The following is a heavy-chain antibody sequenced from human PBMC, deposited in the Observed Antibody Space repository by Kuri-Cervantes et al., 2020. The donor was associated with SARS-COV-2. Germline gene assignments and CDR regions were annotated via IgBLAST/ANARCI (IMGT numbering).Heavy chain of an antibody. J-gene: IGHJ3*02. CDR1: GFTFSSYS. Sequence: GESLKISCAASGFTFSSYSMNWVRQAPGKGLEWVSYISSSSSTIYYADSVKGRFTISRDNAKNSLYLQMNSLRAEDTAVYYCARLTGTTSSGAFDIRGQGTMVTDSS. CDR2: ISSSSSTI. D-gene: IGHD1-7*01. V-gene: IGHV3-48*01. CDR3: ARLTGTTSSGAFDI.